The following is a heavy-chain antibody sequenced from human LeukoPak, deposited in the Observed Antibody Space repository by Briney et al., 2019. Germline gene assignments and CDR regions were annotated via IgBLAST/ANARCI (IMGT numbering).Heavy chain of an antibody. V-gene: IGHV4-39*01. CDR2: IYSSGST. Sequence: KPSETLSLTCTVSGDSISRGSYYWGWIRQPPGKGLDWIGSIYSSGSTYYSPSLKSRVTISVETSSNQFSLRLSSVTAADMAVYYCARRGLGATGSDYWGQGTLVTVSS. CDR1: GDSISRGSYY. CDR3: ARRGLGATGSDY. J-gene: IGHJ4*02. D-gene: IGHD1-26*01.